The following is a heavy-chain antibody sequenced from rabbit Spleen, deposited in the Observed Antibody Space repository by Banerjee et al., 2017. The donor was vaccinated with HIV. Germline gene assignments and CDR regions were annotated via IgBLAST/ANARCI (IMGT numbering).Heavy chain of an antibody. D-gene: IGHD2-1*01. CDR3: ARGSATMTMVITGYYLNL. CDR1: GFSLSNNSY. V-gene: IGHV1S40*01. J-gene: IGHJ4*01. Sequence: QSLEESGGDLVKPGGTLTLTCKASGFSLSNNSYMCWVRQAPGKGLEWIGYIDPAFGITYYANWVNGRFTISKASSTTVTLQMTSLTVADTATYFCARGSATMTMVITGYYLNLWGPGTLVTVS. CDR2: IDPAFGIT.